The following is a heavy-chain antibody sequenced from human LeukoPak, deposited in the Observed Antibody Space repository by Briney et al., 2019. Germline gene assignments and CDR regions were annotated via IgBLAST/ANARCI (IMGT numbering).Heavy chain of an antibody. D-gene: IGHD6-13*01. CDR3: ARLPWRGSSCSYSDAFDI. CDR1: GGSISSYY. J-gene: IGHJ3*02. V-gene: IGHV4-4*09. Sequence: SETLSLTCTVSGGSISSYYWSWIRQPPGKGLEWIGYIYTSGSTNYNPSLGSRVTISEDTSKNQFSLKLSSVTAADTAVYYCARLPWRGSSCSYSDAFDIWGQGTMVTVSS. CDR2: IYTSGST.